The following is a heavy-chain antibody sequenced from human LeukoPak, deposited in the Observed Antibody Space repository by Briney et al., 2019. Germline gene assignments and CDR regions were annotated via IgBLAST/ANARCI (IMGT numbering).Heavy chain of an antibody. V-gene: IGHV3-7*01. J-gene: IGHJ6*03. CDR2: IKEDGSEK. CDR3: AREVGIPGYSGDGTRYHYYYMDV. D-gene: IGHD5-12*01. CDR1: GFTSNNYW. Sequence: PGGSLRLSCGAPGFTSNNYWMTWVRQAPGKGLEWVASIKEDGSEKYYVDSVRGRFSISRDNAKKSLYLQMNSPRDEDTAVYYCAREVGIPGYSGDGTRYHYYYMDVWDTGTTVTVSS.